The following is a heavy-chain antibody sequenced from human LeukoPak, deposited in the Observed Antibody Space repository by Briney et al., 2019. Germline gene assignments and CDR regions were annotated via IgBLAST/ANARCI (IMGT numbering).Heavy chain of an antibody. V-gene: IGHV3-74*01. J-gene: IGHJ4*02. CDR3: ARQKGGQSFFDS. CDR1: GFTFSSYW. CDR2: INGEGTTT. Sequence: PGGSPRLSCAASGFTFSSYWMHWVRQDPGKGLLWVSRINGEGTTTAYADSVKGRFTISRDNAKNTLYLQMNSLRADDTAVYYCARQKGGQSFFDSWGQGTLVTVSS. D-gene: IGHD1-26*01.